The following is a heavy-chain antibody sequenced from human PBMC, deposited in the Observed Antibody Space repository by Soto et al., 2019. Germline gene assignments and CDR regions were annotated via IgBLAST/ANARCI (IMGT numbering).Heavy chain of an antibody. CDR2: IIPILGIA. Sequence: GASVKVSCKASGGTFSSYTISWVRQAPGQGLEWMGRIIPILGIANYAQKFQGRVTITADKSTSTAYMELSSLRSEDTAVYYCAMDLHYYGSNWFDPWGQGTLVTVSS. V-gene: IGHV1-69*02. D-gene: IGHD3-10*01. CDR3: AMDLHYYGSNWFDP. J-gene: IGHJ5*02. CDR1: GGTFSSYT.